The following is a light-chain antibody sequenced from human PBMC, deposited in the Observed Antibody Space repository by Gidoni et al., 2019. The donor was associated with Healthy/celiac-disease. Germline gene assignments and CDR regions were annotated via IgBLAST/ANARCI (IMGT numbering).Light chain of an antibody. CDR1: SSDVGGYNY. Sequence: QSALTQPASVSGSPGQSSTISCTGTSSDVGGYNYVAWYQQHPGKAPKLMIYDVSKRPSGVSNRFSGSKSGNTASLTISGLQAEDEADYYCSSYTSSSTIWVFGGGTKLTVL. CDR3: SSYTSSSTIWV. V-gene: IGLV2-14*01. CDR2: DVS. J-gene: IGLJ3*02.